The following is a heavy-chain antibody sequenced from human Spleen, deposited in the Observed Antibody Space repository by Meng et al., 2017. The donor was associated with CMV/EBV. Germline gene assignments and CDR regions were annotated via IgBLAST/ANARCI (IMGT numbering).Heavy chain of an antibody. J-gene: IGHJ4*02. V-gene: IGHV4-34*01. CDR2: KNNSRST. CDR3: ARSDFDC. CDR1: GGYVSGYY. Sequence: ETLSLTCAVYGGYVSGYYWSWMRQSPGKGLEWIGEKNNSRSTNYNPSLKSRVTISVDTSKTQFSLKLSSVTAADTAVYYCARSDFDCWGQGTLVTVSS.